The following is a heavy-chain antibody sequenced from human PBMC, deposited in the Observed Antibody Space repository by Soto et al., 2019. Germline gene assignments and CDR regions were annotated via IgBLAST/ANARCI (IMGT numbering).Heavy chain of an antibody. V-gene: IGHV3-30-3*01. Sequence: QVQVVESGGGVVQPGRSLRLSCAASGFTFSSFAFHWVRQAPGKGLEWVTAISYNGINIYYADSVKGRFTISRDNSKNTLYLQMNSLRAEDTARYYCARGRAVASSWYFDLWGRGTLVTVSS. CDR2: ISYNGINI. CDR3: ARGRAVASSWYFDL. J-gene: IGHJ2*01. CDR1: GFTFSSFA. D-gene: IGHD6-19*01.